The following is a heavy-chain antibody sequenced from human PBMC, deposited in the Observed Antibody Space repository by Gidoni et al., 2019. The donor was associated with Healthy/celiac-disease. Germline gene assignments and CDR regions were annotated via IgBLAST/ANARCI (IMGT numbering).Heavy chain of an antibody. Sequence: AASGFTFSSYAMHWVRQAPGKGLEWVAVISYDGSNKYYADSVKGRFTISRDNSKNTLYLQMNSLRAEDTAVYYCAREFAAAGLGAFDIWGQGTMVTVSS. D-gene: IGHD6-13*01. CDR1: GFTFSSYA. V-gene: IGHV3-30-3*01. CDR3: AREFAAAGLGAFDI. CDR2: ISYDGSNK. J-gene: IGHJ3*02.